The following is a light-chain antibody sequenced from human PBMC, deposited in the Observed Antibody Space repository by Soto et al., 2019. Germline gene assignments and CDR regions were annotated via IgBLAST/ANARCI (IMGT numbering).Light chain of an antibody. CDR1: QSVLYSSNNKNY. CDR3: QQYYSTPLT. Sequence: DIVMTQSPDSLAVSLGERATINCKSSQSVLYSSNNKNYLAWYQQKPGQPPKLLIYWASTRESGVPDRFSVIMSEIDCSLTLSILQVEDVSVNSCQQYYSTPLTFDLETKKEVK. CDR2: WAS. J-gene: IGKJ1*01. V-gene: IGKV4-1*01.